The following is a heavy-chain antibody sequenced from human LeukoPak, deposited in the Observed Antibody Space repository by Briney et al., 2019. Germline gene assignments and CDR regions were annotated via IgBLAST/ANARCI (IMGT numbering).Heavy chain of an antibody. CDR3: ARDSGGVKWAAAGTSLDY. J-gene: IGHJ4*02. CDR2: IRNDGTNK. Sequence: QPGGSLRLSCAASGFTFGSYGMHWVRQAPGKGLEWVAFIRNDGTNKYYTDSVKGRFTISRDNSKNTLYLQMNSLRAEDTAVYYCARDSGGVKWAAAGTSLDYWGQGTLVTVSS. V-gene: IGHV3-30*02. D-gene: IGHD6-13*01. CDR1: GFTFGSYG.